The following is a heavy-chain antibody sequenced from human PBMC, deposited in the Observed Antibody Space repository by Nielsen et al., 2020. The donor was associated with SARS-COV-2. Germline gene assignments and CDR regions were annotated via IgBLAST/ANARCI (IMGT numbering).Heavy chain of an antibody. V-gene: IGHV4-34*01. CDR3: ARGVPGY. D-gene: IGHD6-25*01. CDR2: INYRGIT. J-gene: IGHJ1*01. Sequence: SETLSLTCAVYGGSFSGYQWSWVRQSPGRGLEWIGQINYRGITKYNPSLKNRVTMSVDTTKNQFSLKLSSVTAADTAIYYCARGVPGYWGEGALVTVSS. CDR1: GGSFSGYQ.